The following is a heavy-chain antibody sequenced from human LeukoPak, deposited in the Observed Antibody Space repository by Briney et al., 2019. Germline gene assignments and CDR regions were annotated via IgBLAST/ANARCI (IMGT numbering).Heavy chain of an antibody. V-gene: IGHV4-59*08. CDR1: GGSISSYY. Sequence: SETLSLTCTVSGGSISSYYWSWIRQPPGEGLEWIGYIYYSGSTNYNPSLNSRVTISVDTSKNQFSLKLSSVTAADTAVYYCASLRSLYYGMDVWGQGTTVTVSS. CDR3: ASLRSLYYGMDV. J-gene: IGHJ6*02. CDR2: IYYSGST. D-gene: IGHD2-15*01.